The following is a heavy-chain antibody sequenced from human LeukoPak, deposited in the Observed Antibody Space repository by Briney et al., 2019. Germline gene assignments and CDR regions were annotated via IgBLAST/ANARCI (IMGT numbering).Heavy chain of an antibody. CDR2: ISGSGGST. V-gene: IGHV3-23*01. CDR3: AKGDGYNLVGYFDY. D-gene: IGHD5-24*01. CDR1: GFTFSSYG. J-gene: IGHJ4*02. Sequence: GGSLRLPCAASGFTFSSYGMHWVRQAPGKGLEWVSAISGSGGSTYYADSVKGRFTISRDNSKNTLYLQMNSLRAEDTAVYYCAKGDGYNLVGYFDYWGQGTLVTVSS.